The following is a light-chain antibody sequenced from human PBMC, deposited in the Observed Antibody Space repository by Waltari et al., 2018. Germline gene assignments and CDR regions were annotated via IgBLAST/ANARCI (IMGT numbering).Light chain of an antibody. CDR3: QQRRSWPLT. CDR2: ETF. Sequence: EIVLTQSPATLSLSPGERAALSCRASRSLDNYLVWYQQKPGQAPRLLIYETFNRAPGIPVRFSGSGSGTDFTLTISSLEAEDSAMYYCQQRRSWPLTFGGGTRIEI. V-gene: IGKV3-11*01. J-gene: IGKJ4*01. CDR1: RSLDNY.